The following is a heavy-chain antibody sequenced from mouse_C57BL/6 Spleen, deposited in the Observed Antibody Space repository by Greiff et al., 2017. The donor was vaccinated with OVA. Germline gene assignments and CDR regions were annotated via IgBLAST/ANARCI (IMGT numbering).Heavy chain of an antibody. D-gene: IGHD2-2*01. Sequence: QVQLQQPGAELVRPGSSVKLSCKASGYTFTSYWMDWVKQRPGQGLEWIGNIYPSDSETHYNQKFKDKATLTVDKSSSTAYMQLSSLTSDDSAVYYCARSGTMVTRMDYWGQGTSVTVSS. V-gene: IGHV1-61*01. J-gene: IGHJ4*01. CDR1: GYTFTSYW. CDR2: IYPSDSET. CDR3: ARSGTMVTRMDY.